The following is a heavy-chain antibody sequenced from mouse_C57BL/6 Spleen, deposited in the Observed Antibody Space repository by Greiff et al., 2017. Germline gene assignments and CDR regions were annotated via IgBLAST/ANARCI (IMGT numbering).Heavy chain of an antibody. D-gene: IGHD2-1*01. CDR3: ARGYYGNYDYFDY. J-gene: IGHJ2*01. CDR1: GFTFSDYG. Sequence: EVKLMESGGGLVKPGGSLKLSCAASGFTFSDYGMHWVRQAPEKGLEWVAYISSGSSTIYYADTVKGRFTISRDNAKNTLFLQMTSLRSEDTAMYYCARGYYGNYDYFDYWVQGTTHTVSS. V-gene: IGHV5-17*01. CDR2: ISSGSSTI.